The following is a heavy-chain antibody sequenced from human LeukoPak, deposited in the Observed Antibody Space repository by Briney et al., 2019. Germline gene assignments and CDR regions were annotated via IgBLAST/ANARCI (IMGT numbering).Heavy chain of an antibody. J-gene: IGHJ4*01. D-gene: IGHD1/OR15-1a*01. V-gene: IGHV1-18*01. CDR1: GYTFSNHG. Sequence: SVKVSCKTSGYTFSNHGISWVRQAPGQGLEWMGWITAYNGNRLYAQRFQGRITLTTDTSTSTSYMELRSLEYDDTAIYYCARDNNKVVDHWGQGTLVTVSS. CDR2: ITAYNGNR. CDR3: ARDNNKVVDH.